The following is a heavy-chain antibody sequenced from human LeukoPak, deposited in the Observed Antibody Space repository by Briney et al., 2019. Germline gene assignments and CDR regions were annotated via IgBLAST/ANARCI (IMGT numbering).Heavy chain of an antibody. CDR3: ARVGGLCFGEFQYYFDY. J-gene: IGHJ4*02. Sequence: SETLSLTCTVSGGSISSYYWSWIRQPPGKGLEWIGYIYYSGSTNYNPSLKSRVTISVDTSKNQFSLKLSSVTAADTAVYYCARVGGLCFGEFQYYFDYWGQGTLVTVSS. CDR1: GGSISSYY. D-gene: IGHD3-10*01. V-gene: IGHV4-59*01. CDR2: IYYSGST.